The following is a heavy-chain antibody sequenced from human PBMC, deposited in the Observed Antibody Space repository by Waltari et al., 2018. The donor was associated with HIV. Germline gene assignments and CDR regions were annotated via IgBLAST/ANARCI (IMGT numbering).Heavy chain of an antibody. CDR3: ARDRAFGPEYGSGWSRDWSREVWFDP. V-gene: IGHV4-61*02. J-gene: IGHJ5*02. CDR2: CYRRGSA. Sequence: QVQLRESGPGLVEPSPTLSLVCHVTNGSFRSGSCYGGWLRQTAGKGMGGRGPCYRRGSATHNPSYDSRLAMWVDTSRDVISLGVFSVTAADTAVYYCARDRAFGPEYGSGWSRDWSREVWFDPWGQGTLVVVSS. D-gene: IGHD6-19*01. CDR1: NGSFRSGSCY.